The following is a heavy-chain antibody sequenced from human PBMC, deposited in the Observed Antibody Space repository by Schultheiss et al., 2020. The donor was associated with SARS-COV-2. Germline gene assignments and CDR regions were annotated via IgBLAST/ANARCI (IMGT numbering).Heavy chain of an antibody. J-gene: IGHJ4*02. Sequence: SETLSLTCTVSGGSISSYYWSWIRQPPGKGLEWIGYIYYSGSTSYNPSLKSLVTISVDTSKNQFSLKLSSVTAADTAVYYCARGPIGGFDYWGQGTLVTVSS. CDR3: ARGPIGGFDY. CDR1: GGSISSYY. V-gene: IGHV4-59*12. D-gene: IGHD3-10*01. CDR2: IYYSGST.